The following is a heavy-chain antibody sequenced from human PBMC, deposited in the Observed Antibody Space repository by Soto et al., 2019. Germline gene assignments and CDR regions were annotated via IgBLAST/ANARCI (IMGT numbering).Heavy chain of an antibody. CDR1: GFTFSSYA. CDR2: ISYDGSNK. D-gene: IGHD3-22*01. J-gene: IGHJ4*02. CDR3: ARYNYYDSSGYYYMYFDY. V-gene: IGHV3-30-3*01. Sequence: PGGSLRLSCAASGFTFSSYAMHWVRQAPGKGLEWVAVISYDGSNKYYADSVKGRFTISRDNSKNTLYLQMNSLRAEDTAVYYCARYNYYDSSGYYYMYFDYWGQGTLVTVSS.